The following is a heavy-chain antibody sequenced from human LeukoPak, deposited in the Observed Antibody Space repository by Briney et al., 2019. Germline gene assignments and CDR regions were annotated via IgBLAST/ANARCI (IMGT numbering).Heavy chain of an antibody. CDR2: ISGSGGST. Sequence: PGGSLRLSCAASGFTFSSYAMSWVRQAPGKGLEWVSAISGSGGSTYYADSVKGRFTISRDNSKNTLYLQMNSLRAEDTAVYYCAKVDSSSSGFPEDYWGQGTLVTVSS. V-gene: IGHV3-23*01. CDR1: GFTFSSYA. J-gene: IGHJ4*02. CDR3: AKVDSSSSGFPEDY. D-gene: IGHD6-6*01.